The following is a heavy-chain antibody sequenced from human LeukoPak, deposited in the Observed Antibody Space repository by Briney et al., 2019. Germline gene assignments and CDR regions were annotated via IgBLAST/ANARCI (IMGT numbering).Heavy chain of an antibody. Sequence: SETLSLTCTVSGGSISSYYWSWIRQPAGKGLEWIGRIYTTGSSNSSPSLKSRVTISLDTSKNQFSLRLSSVTAADTAVYYCARDSLGSMEYWGQGTLVTVSS. D-gene: IGHD3-16*01. CDR3: ARDSLGSMEY. J-gene: IGHJ4*02. CDR2: IYTTGSS. V-gene: IGHV4-4*07. CDR1: GGSISSYY.